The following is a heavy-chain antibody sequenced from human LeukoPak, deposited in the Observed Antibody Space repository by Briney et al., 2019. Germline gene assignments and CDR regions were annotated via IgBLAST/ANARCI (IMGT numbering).Heavy chain of an antibody. CDR1: GFTFSSYG. CDR3: AKSPYYDSSIDY. V-gene: IGHV3-30*18. CDR2: ISYDGSNK. J-gene: IGHJ4*02. D-gene: IGHD3-22*01. Sequence: PGGSLRLSCAASGFTFSSYGMHWVRQAPGKGLEWVAVISYDGSNKYYAGSVKGRFTISRDNSKNTLYLQMNSLRAEDTAVYYCAKSPYYDSSIDYWGQGTLVTVSS.